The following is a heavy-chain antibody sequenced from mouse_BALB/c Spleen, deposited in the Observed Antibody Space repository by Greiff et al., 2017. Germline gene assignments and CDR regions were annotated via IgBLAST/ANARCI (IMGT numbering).Heavy chain of an antibody. CDR1: GYTFSSYW. D-gene: IGHD2-3*01. Sequence: QVQLQQSGAELMKPGASVKISCKATGYTFSSYWIEWVKQRPGHGLEWIGEILPGSGSTNYNEKFKGKATFTADTSSNTAYMQLSSLTSEDSAVYYCARWDGYYKGQRGYWGQGTTLTVSS. CDR3: ARWDGYYKGQRGY. V-gene: IGHV1-9*01. CDR2: ILPGSGST. J-gene: IGHJ2*01.